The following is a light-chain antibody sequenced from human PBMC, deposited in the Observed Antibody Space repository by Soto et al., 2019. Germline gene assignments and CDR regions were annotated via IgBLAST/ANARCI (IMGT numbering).Light chain of an antibody. CDR3: TSWTTSTTMI. CDR2: DVN. J-gene: IGLJ2*01. V-gene: IGLV2-14*03. Sequence: QSALTQPASVSGSPGQSITISCTGTSSDIGAYNFVSWYQQHPGKAPKLMLYDVNIRPSGVSNRFSGSKSGNTGSLTISGLQAEDEADYYCTSWTTSTTMIFGGGTKVTVL. CDR1: SSDIGAYNF.